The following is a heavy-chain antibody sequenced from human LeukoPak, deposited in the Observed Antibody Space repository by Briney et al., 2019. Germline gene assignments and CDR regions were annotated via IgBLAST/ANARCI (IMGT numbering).Heavy chain of an antibody. J-gene: IGHJ5*02. CDR3: ARGDPGHNYVWGSYPLDP. Sequence: GGSLRLSCAASGFRFSGYWMTWVRQAPGKGLEWVANIKGDGSETSYVTSVRGRFTISRDNAKNSLYLQMNNLRVEDTAVYYCARGDPGHNYVWGSYPLDPWGQGTLATVSS. V-gene: IGHV3-7*03. D-gene: IGHD3-16*02. CDR2: IKGDGSET. CDR1: GFRFSGYW.